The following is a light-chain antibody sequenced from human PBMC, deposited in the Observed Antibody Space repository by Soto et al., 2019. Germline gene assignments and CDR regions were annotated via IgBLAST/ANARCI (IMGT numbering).Light chain of an antibody. CDR3: QQYNNWPIT. CDR1: QTVSDN. J-gene: IGKJ5*01. CDR2: GAS. Sequence: EIVMTQSPATLSVSPGERATLSCRASQTVSDNLAWYQQKPGQAPRLLISGASTGATGIPARFSGSGSGTEFTLTISSLQSEDFAVYYCQQYNNWPITFGQGTRLEIK. V-gene: IGKV3-15*01.